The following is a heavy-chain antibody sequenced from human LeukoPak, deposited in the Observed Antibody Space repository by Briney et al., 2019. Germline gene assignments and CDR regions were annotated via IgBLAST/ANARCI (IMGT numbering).Heavy chain of an antibody. J-gene: IGHJ4*02. CDR2: IIPIFGTA. Sequence: ASVKVSCKASGGTFSSYAISWVRQAPGQGLEWMGGIIPIFGTANYAQKFQGRVTITADESTSTAYMELSNLRSEDTAVYYCARASGYDYDPYYFDYWGQGTLVTVSS. CDR3: ARASGYDYDPYYFDY. V-gene: IGHV1-69*13. CDR1: GGTFSSYA. D-gene: IGHD5-12*01.